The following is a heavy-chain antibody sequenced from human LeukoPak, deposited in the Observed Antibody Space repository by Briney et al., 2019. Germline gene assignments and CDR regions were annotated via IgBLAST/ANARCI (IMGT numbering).Heavy chain of an antibody. D-gene: IGHD5-18*01. J-gene: IGHJ3*02. Sequence: QPGRSLRLSCAASGFTFSSYAMHWVRQAPGKGLEWVAVISYDGSNKYYADSVKGRFTISRDNSKNTLYLQMNSLRAEDTAVYYCARARSSYGYGDAFDIWGQGTMVTVSS. CDR2: ISYDGSNK. CDR3: ARARSSYGYGDAFDI. V-gene: IGHV3-30*04. CDR1: GFTFSSYA.